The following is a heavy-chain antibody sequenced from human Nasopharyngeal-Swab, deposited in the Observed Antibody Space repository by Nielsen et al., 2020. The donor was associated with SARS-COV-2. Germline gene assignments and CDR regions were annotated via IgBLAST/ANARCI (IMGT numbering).Heavy chain of an antibody. J-gene: IGHJ6*02. D-gene: IGHD4-17*01. CDR3: AVDYGDYDSYYGMDV. CDR1: ADTSQSFA. V-gene: IGHV1-18*01. CDR2: ISAYNGNT. Sequence: AAVTESCKASADTSQSFAVNWVRQAPGQGLEWMGWISAYNGNTNYAQNLQGRVTMTTDTSTSTVYMELRSLRSDDTAVYYCAVDYGDYDSYYGMDVWGQGTTVTVSS.